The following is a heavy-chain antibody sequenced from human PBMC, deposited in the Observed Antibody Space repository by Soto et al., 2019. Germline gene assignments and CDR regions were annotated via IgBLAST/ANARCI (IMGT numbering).Heavy chain of an antibody. CDR1: GFTFSSYE. Sequence: VGSLRLSCAASGFTFSSYEMNWVRQAPGKGLEWVSYISSSGSTIYYADSVKGRFTISRDNAKNSLYLQMNSLRAEDTAVYYCARDSLRGYDFWSGYYYYYYGMDVWGQGTTVTVSS. CDR2: ISSSGSTI. V-gene: IGHV3-48*03. J-gene: IGHJ6*02. D-gene: IGHD3-3*01. CDR3: ARDSLRGYDFWSGYYYYYYGMDV.